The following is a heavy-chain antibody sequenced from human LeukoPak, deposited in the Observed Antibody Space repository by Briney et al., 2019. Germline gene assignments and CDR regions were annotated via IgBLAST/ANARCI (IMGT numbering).Heavy chain of an antibody. V-gene: IGHV3-74*01. J-gene: IGHJ6*02. D-gene: IGHD2-2*01. CDR2: INSDGSST. CDR1: GFTFSSYA. CDR3: ARGEGYCSSTSCHEAYYGMDV. Sequence: GGSLRLSCAASGFTFSSYAMSWVRQAPGKGLVWVSRINSDGSSTSYADSVKGRFTISRDNAKNTLYLQMNSLRAEDTAVYYCARGEGYCSSTSCHEAYYGMDVWGQGTTVTVSS.